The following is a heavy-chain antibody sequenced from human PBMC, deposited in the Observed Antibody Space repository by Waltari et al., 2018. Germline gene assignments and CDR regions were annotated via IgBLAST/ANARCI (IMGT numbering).Heavy chain of an antibody. Sequence: QVQLQESGPGLVKPSETLSLRCTVSGASLPTYYWSWIRRPHGKGLEEIGYTHDSGDTNYSPTRRSRVSMSLDTSKNQFSLKISSVTAADSAVYYCARVHGSESPLAWGTDVWGQGTAVTVSS. CDR2: THDSGDT. CDR1: GASLPTYY. V-gene: IGHV4-59*01. J-gene: IGHJ6*02. D-gene: IGHD2-21*01. CDR3: ARVHGSESPLAWGTDV.